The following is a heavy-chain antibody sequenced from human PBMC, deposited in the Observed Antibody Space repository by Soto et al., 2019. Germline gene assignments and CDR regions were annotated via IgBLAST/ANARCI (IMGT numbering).Heavy chain of an antibody. CDR1: GFTFSSYG. J-gene: IGHJ1*01. CDR3: AKNGALMPKWLLPPRD. Sequence: QVQLVESGGGVVQPGRSLRLSCAASGFTFSSYGMHWVRQAPGKGLEWVAVISYDGSNKYYADSVKGRFTISRDNSKNTLYLQMNSLRAEDTAVYYCAKNGALMPKWLLPPRDWGQGTLVTVSS. D-gene: IGHD3-22*01. V-gene: IGHV3-30*18. CDR2: ISYDGSNK.